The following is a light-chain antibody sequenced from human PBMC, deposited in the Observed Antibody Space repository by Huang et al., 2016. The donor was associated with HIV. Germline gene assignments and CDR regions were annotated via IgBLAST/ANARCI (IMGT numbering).Light chain of an antibody. Sequence: DIQLTQSPSSVCASVGETVTITCRARQNISNCLAWYQQKQHEGPTLLLHSGSTLQNVGPTRFNARASGTLFTLTINRLRPDDFASYYCQQVNHYPRSFGQGTRVDIK. V-gene: IGKV1-12*01. CDR2: SGS. J-gene: IGKJ5*01. CDR1: QNISNC. CDR3: QQVNHYPRS.